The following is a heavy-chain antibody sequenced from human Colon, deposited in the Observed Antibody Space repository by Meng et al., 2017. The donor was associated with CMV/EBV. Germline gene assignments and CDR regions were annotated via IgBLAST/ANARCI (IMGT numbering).Heavy chain of an antibody. CDR1: GFTFRNYW. Sequence: GGSLRLSCVASGFTFRNYWMHWVRQSPGKGLVWVSHILNDGSGTGYADSVKGRFTISRDNSKNTLYLQMNSLRAEDTAVYYCARSPGIAAAGTFDYWGQGTLVTVSS. D-gene: IGHD6-13*01. CDR3: ARSPGIAAAGTFDY. J-gene: IGHJ4*02. CDR2: ILNDGSGT. V-gene: IGHV3-74*01.